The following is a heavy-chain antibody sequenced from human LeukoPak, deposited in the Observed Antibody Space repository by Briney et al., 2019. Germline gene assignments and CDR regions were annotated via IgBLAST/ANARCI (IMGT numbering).Heavy chain of an antibody. V-gene: IGHV3-48*03. J-gene: IGHJ5*02. Sequence: GGSLRLSCAASGFDLNTYEMNWVRQAPGKGLEWIADITISGHTKNYADSAKGRFTISRDNAGTSLYLQMNSLRVEDTGVYYCARGDPHADLWGQGTLVTVSS. CDR1: GFDLNTYE. CDR3: ARGDPHADL. CDR2: ITISGHTK.